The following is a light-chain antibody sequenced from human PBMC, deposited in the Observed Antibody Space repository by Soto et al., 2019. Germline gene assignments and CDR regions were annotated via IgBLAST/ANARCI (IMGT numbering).Light chain of an antibody. Sequence: QSVLTQPRSVSGSPGQSVTISCTGTSSDVAAYNYVSWYQQHPGRVPKLLIYDVTKRPSGVPDRFSGSISGNTASLTISGLQAEDEADYYCCSYAGSYTFVFGTGTKLTVL. CDR2: DVT. CDR3: CSYAGSYTFV. J-gene: IGLJ1*01. CDR1: SSDVAAYNY. V-gene: IGLV2-11*01.